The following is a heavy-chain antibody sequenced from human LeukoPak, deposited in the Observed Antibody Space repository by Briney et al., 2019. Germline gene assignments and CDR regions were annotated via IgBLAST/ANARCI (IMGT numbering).Heavy chain of an antibody. CDR2: IDPSDSYT. Sequence: GESLKISCKGSGYSFTSYWISWVRQMPGQGLEWLGRIDPSDSYTNYSPSFQSHVTISADKSSSTAYLQWSSLKASDTAMYYCAREYCSGGSCYPHPWGQGTLVTVSS. CDR3: AREYCSGGSCYPHP. D-gene: IGHD2-15*01. CDR1: GYSFTSYW. V-gene: IGHV5-10-1*01. J-gene: IGHJ5*02.